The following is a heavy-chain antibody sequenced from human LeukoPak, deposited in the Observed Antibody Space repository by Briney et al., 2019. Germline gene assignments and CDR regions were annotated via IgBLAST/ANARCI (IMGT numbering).Heavy chain of an antibody. CDR1: GYTFVSYG. CDR3: ARDDGDYDRFDY. CDR2: ISAYNGNT. Sequence: GASVKVFCKASGYTFVSYGLSWVRQAPGQWLEWMGWISAYNGNTNYAQKLQGRVTMTTDTSTSTAYMELRSLRSDDTAVYYCARDDGDYDRFDYWGQGTLVTVSS. J-gene: IGHJ4*02. V-gene: IGHV1-18*01. D-gene: IGHD4-17*01.